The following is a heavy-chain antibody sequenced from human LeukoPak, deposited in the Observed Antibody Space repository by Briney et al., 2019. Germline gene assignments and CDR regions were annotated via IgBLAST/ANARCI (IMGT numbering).Heavy chain of an antibody. Sequence: GGSLRLSCAASGFTFSSYGMHWVRQAPGKGLEWVAVISYDGSNKYYADSVKGRFTISRDNSKNTLYLQMNSLRAEDTAVYYCARSGPSRITMVRGVPVDYGMDVWGQGTTVTVSS. CDR2: ISYDGSNK. J-gene: IGHJ6*02. CDR3: ARSGPSRITMVRGVPVDYGMDV. V-gene: IGHV3-30*03. D-gene: IGHD3-10*01. CDR1: GFTFSSYG.